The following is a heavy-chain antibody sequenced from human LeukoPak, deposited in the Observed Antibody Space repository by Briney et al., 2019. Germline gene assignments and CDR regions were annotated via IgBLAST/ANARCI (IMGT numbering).Heavy chain of an antibody. CDR3: ASGQVRYPS. D-gene: IGHD2-2*02. Sequence: SETLSLTCAVYGGSFSDYYWSWIRQPPGKGLEWIGEINHSGSTNYNPSLKSRVTISVDTSKNQFSLKLISVTAADTAVYYCASGQVRYPSWGQGTLVTVSS. CDR2: INHSGST. V-gene: IGHV4-34*01. CDR1: GGSFSDYY. J-gene: IGHJ5*02.